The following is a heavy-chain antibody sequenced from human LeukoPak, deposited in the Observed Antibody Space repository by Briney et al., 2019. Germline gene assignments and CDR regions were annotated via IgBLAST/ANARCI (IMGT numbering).Heavy chain of an antibody. V-gene: IGHV4-30-2*01. J-gene: IGHJ2*01. CDR1: GGSISSGGYY. D-gene: IGHD4-23*01. CDR2: IYHSGST. CDR3: ARDRSVVKGWYFDL. Sequence: SETLSLTCTVSGGSISSGGYYWSWIRQPPGKGLEWIGYIYHSGSTYYNPSLKSRVTISVDRSKNQFSLKLSSVTAADTAVYYCARDRSVVKGWYFDLWGRGTLVTVSS.